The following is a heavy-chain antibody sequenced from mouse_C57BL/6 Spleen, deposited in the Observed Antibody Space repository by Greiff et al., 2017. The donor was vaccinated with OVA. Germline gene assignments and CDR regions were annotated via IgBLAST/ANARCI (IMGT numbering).Heavy chain of an antibody. Sequence: VPLQQSGPELVKPGASVKIPCKASGYTFTDYNMDWVKQSHGKSLEWIGDINPNNGGTIYNQKFKGKATLTVDKSSSTAYMELRSLTSEDTAVYYCARGASNWPYYFDYWGQGTTLTVSS. CDR3: ARGASNWPYYFDY. CDR1: GYTFTDYN. V-gene: IGHV1-18*01. J-gene: IGHJ2*01. D-gene: IGHD4-1*01. CDR2: INPNNGGT.